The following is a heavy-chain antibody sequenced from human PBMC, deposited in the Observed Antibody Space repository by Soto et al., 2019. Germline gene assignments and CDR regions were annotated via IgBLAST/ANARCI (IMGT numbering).Heavy chain of an antibody. V-gene: IGHV1-8*01. CDR1: GYSFTSLD. D-gene: IGHD1-26*01. Sequence: QVQLVQSGAEVREPGASVKVSCKASGYSFTSLDINWVRQTAGQGLEWMGWMQPSTGRTGYAQKFQGRVTMTRDTCKNTAYKGLTTLTSDCRGLYYCARGVSAGVDYWRQGNLVTVSS. J-gene: IGHJ4*02. CDR3: ARGVSAGVDY. CDR2: MQPSTGRT.